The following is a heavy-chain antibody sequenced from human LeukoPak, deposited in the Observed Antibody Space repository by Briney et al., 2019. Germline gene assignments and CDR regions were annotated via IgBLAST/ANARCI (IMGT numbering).Heavy chain of an antibody. D-gene: IGHD3-10*01. V-gene: IGHV3-33*01. Sequence: PGRSLRLSCAASGFTFSSYGLHWVRQAPGKGLEWVAVIWFDGSDKYYADSVKGRFTISRDNSKNTLYLQLNSLRAEDTAVYYCARVSGVWFGETTFDYWGQGTLVTVSS. CDR3: ARVSGVWFGETTFDY. CDR2: IWFDGSDK. J-gene: IGHJ4*02. CDR1: GFTFSSYG.